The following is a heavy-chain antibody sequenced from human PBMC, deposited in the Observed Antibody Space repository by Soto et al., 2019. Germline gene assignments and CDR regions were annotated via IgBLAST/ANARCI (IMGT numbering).Heavy chain of an antibody. D-gene: IGHD3-10*01. J-gene: IGHJ4*02. V-gene: IGHV4-34*01. CDR1: GGSFSGYY. Sequence: QVQLQQWGAGLLKPSETLSLTCAVYGGSFSGYYWSWIRQPPGKGLEWNGEINHSGSTNYNPSRKVRVTVAVDTSKNQFSLKLSAVSAADTAVYYCARGLTMVRGVAAPNYWGQGTLVTVSS. CDR3: ARGLTMVRGVAAPNY. CDR2: INHSGST.